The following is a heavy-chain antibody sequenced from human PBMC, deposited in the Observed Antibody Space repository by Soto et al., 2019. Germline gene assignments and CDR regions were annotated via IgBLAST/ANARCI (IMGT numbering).Heavy chain of an antibody. J-gene: IGHJ6*02. D-gene: IGHD3-3*01. CDR1: GGTXNSYA. CDR3: ARDGDFWSALGMDV. CDR2: IIPIFCTA. V-gene: IGHV1-69*13. Sequence: GXSXKVSYRASGGTXNSYAIGWVRQAPGQGLEWMGGIIPIFCTANYAQKFQGRVTITADESTSTAYMELSSMRSEDTAVYYCARDGDFWSALGMDVWGRGTTVTVS.